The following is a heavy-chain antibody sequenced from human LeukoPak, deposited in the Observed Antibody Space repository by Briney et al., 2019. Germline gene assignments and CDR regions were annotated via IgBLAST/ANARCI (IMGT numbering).Heavy chain of an antibody. CDR1: GYTLTELS. D-gene: IGHD3-10*01. Sequence: ASVKVSCKVSGYTLTELSMHWVRQAPGKGLEWMGGFDPEDGETIYAQKLQGRVTMTEDTSTDTAYMELSSLRSEDTAVYYCATESMVRGVIIPYFDYWGQGTLVTVSP. CDR2: FDPEDGET. J-gene: IGHJ4*02. CDR3: ATESMVRGVIIPYFDY. V-gene: IGHV1-24*01.